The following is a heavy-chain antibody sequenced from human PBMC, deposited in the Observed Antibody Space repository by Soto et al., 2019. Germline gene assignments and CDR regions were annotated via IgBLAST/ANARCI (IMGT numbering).Heavy chain of an antibody. J-gene: IGHJ4*02. D-gene: IGHD6-19*01. V-gene: IGHV3-23*01. CDR2: ISGSGGST. CDR3: AKDSVPRALRRTFHSSGDTLDY. CDR1: GFTFSSYA. Sequence: PGGSLRLSCAASGFTFSSYAMSWVRQAPGKGLEWVSAISGSGGSTYYADSVKGRFTISRDNSKNTLYLQMNSLRAEDTAVYYCAKDSVPRALRRTFHSSGDTLDYWGQGTLVTVSS.